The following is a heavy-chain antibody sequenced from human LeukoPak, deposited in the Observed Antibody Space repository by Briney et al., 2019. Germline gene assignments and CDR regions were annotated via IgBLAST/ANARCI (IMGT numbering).Heavy chain of an antibody. V-gene: IGHV4-39*01. J-gene: IGHJ4*02. Sequence: SETLSLTCTVSGGPISSSSYYWGWIRQPPGKGLEWIGSIYYSGSTYYNPSLKSRVTISVDTSKNQFSLKLSSVTAADTAVYYCARHQSYYDSSGPPDYWGQGTLVTVSS. CDR2: IYYSGST. CDR1: GGPISSSSYY. CDR3: ARHQSYYDSSGPPDY. D-gene: IGHD3-22*01.